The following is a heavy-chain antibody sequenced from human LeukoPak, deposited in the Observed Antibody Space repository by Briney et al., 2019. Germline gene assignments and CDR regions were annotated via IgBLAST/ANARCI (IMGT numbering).Heavy chain of an antibody. CDR2: ISIDGSHT. D-gene: IGHD3-22*01. CDR3: AKSYDTSGRRAFDI. Sequence: GGSLRLSCVASGFTFSGYAMSWVRQAPGGGREWVSAISIDGSHTYYADSVKGRFTISRDNSKNTLYLQMNSLRAEETAVYYCAKSYDTSGRRAFDIWGQGTMVTVSS. V-gene: IGHV3-23*01. CDR1: GFTFSGYA. J-gene: IGHJ3*02.